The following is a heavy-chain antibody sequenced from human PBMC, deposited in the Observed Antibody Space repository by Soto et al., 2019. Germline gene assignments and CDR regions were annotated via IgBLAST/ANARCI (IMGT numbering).Heavy chain of an antibody. Sequence: QVQLQESGPGLVKPSQTLSLTCTVSGGSISSGGYYWSWIRQHPGKGLEWIGYIYYSGSTYYNPSLKSRVSITVDTAKDPVFLKVSSVTAADTAVYLLPAGPVGTRQFYYWGPGTLVTVSS. D-gene: IGHD1-7*01. CDR2: IYYSGST. J-gene: IGHJ4*01. CDR1: GGSISSGGYY. CDR3: PAGPVGTRQFYY. V-gene: IGHV4-31*03.